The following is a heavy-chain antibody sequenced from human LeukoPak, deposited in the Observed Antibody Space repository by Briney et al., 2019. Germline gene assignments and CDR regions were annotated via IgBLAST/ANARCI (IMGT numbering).Heavy chain of an antibody. CDR2: VHYSGTT. J-gene: IGHJ4*02. CDR1: DGSITNND. CDR3: ARAYNRGGLDY. D-gene: IGHD3-10*01. Sequence: SETLSLTCTVSDGSITNNDWSWVRQTPGKGLEFIGYVHYSGTTNYNPSLRSRVIISIDTSRKHFFLKLKSVTAADTAVYYCARAYNRGGLDYWGQGTLVTVSS. V-gene: IGHV4-59*01.